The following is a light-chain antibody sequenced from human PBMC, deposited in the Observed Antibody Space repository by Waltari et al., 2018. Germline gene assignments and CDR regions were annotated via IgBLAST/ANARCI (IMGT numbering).Light chain of an antibody. Sequence: EIVLTQSPGTLSLSPGERATLSCRASQSVSRYLAWYQQKPGQAPRLLIYGASTRATGIPNRFTGRGSGTDFSLTISRLEPEDFAVYFCQHHVSLPATFGQGTRGEIQ. J-gene: IGKJ1*01. CDR1: QSVSRY. CDR2: GAS. V-gene: IGKV3-20*01. CDR3: QHHVSLPAT.